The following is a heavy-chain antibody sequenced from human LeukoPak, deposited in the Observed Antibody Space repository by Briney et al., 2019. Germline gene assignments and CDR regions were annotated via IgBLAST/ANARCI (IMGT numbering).Heavy chain of an antibody. V-gene: IGHV3-9*01. CDR2: ISWNSGTI. Sequence: SLRLSCAASGFTFDDYAMQWVRQAPGKGLEWVSGISWNSGTIGSAASVKGRFTISRDNAKNSLYLQMNSLRAEDTALYYCAKDFVPRYDILTGLVDYWGQGTLVTVSS. D-gene: IGHD3-9*01. J-gene: IGHJ4*02. CDR1: GFTFDDYA. CDR3: AKDFVPRYDILTGLVDY.